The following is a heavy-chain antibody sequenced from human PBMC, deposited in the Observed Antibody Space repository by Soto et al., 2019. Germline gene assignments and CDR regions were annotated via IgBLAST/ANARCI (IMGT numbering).Heavy chain of an antibody. J-gene: IGHJ4*02. CDR3: GAGPRERLVVIAFGPFDF. CDR2: ISSTGTP. CDR1: GVSVRSGTHY. Sequence: QVQLQESGPGLVKPSDTLTLTCTVTGVSVRSGTHYWGWVRQAPGKGLEWIGTISSTGTPYYSPSLKSRVDISVDRTENHLSLSLKSVTAADTAVYYCGAGPRERLVVIAFGPFDFWGQGALVTVSS. D-gene: IGHD2-21*01. V-gene: IGHV4-39*02.